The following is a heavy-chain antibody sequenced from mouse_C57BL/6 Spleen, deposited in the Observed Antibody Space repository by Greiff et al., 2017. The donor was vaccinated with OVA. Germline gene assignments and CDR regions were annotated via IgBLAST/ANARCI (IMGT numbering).Heavy chain of an antibody. J-gene: IGHJ2*01. Sequence: EVHLVESGGGLVQPGGSLKLSCAASGFTFSDYGMAWVRQAPRKGPEWVAFISNLAYSIYYADTVTGRFTISRENAKNTLYLEMSSLRSEDTAMYYCARLYDGFLDYWGQGTTLTVSS. V-gene: IGHV5-15*01. CDR2: ISNLAYSI. CDR3: ARLYDGFLDY. CDR1: GFTFSDYG. D-gene: IGHD2-3*01.